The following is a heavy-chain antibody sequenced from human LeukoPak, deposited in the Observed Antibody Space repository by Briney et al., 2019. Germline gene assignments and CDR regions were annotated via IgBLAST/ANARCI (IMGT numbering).Heavy chain of an antibody. Sequence: ASVKVSCKASGYTFTGYYMHWVRQAPGQGLEWMGWINPNSGGTNYAQKFQGRVTMTRDTSSSTAYMELSRLRSDDTAVYYCATGIVGATPFDYWGQGTLVTVSS. CDR1: GYTFTGYY. CDR3: ATGIVGATPFDY. V-gene: IGHV1-2*02. D-gene: IGHD1-26*01. CDR2: INPNSGGT. J-gene: IGHJ4*02.